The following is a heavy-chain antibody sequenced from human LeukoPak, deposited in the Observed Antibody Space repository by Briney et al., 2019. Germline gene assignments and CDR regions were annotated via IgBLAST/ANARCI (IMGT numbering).Heavy chain of an antibody. Sequence: GGSLRLSCAASGFTFSSYWMSWVRQAPGKGLEWVANIKQDGSEKYYVDSVKGRFTISRDNAKNSLYLQMNSLRAEDTAVYYCARGSPGKSSWTFDYWGQGTLVTVSS. D-gene: IGHD6-13*01. CDR1: GFTFSSYW. CDR2: IKQDGSEK. CDR3: ARGSPGKSSWTFDY. V-gene: IGHV3-7*01. J-gene: IGHJ4*02.